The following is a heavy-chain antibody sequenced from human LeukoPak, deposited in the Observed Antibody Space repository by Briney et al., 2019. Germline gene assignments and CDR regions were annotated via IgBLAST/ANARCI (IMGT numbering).Heavy chain of an antibody. V-gene: IGHV4-34*01. D-gene: IGHD5-12*01. J-gene: IGHJ4*02. CDR3: ASRGIVATDVRY. CDR2: INHSGST. Sequence: SETLSLTCAVYGGSFSGYYWSWIRQPPGKGLEWIGEINHSGSTNCNPSLKSRVTISVDTSKNQFSLKLSSVTAADTAVYYCASRGIVATDVRYWGQGTLVTVSS. CDR1: GGSFSGYY.